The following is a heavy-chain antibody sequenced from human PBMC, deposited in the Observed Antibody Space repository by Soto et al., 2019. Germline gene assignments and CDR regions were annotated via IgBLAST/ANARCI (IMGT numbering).Heavy chain of an antibody. J-gene: IGHJ3*02. D-gene: IGHD3-10*01. CDR1: GFTFSSYA. CDR2: ISYDGSGK. CDR3: AREKQSLVLSDTFDI. V-gene: IGHV3-30-3*01. Sequence: QVQLVESGGGVVQPGGSLRLSCAASGFTFSSYAMHWVRQAPGKGLAWVAVISYDGSGKYYADSVEGRFTISRDNSKNTLYLQLNSLRAEDTAVFYCAREKQSLVLSDTFDIWGQGTMVTVSS.